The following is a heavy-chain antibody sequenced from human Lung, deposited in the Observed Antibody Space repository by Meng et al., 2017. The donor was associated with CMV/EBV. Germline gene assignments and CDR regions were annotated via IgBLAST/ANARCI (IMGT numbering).Heavy chain of an antibody. D-gene: IGHD2-8*01. CDR2: IAHDGSAK. CDR3: AKDLYYSFDY. CDR1: GFTFSSCA. Sequence: VVLVGRSATLWRPWTLYCAASGFTFSSCAMHSVGKPPGKGLEWVSFIAHDGSAKTYTDSVKGRFTISRDDSENTVYLEMNSLRVEDTAVYYCAKDLYYSFDYWGQGTLVTVSS. J-gene: IGHJ4*02. V-gene: IGHV3-30*02.